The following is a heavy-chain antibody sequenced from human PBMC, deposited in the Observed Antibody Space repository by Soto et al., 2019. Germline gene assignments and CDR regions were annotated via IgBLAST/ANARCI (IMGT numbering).Heavy chain of an antibody. D-gene: IGHD1-1*01. Sequence: AASVKVSCKASGYTFTSYAMHWVRQAPGQRLEWMGWINAGNGNTKYSQKFQGRVTITRDTSANTAYMELSSLRSEDTSVYYCARDPGTGAALRAYHFDYWGQGTLVTVSS. CDR3: ARDPGTGAALRAYHFDY. V-gene: IGHV1-3*01. J-gene: IGHJ4*02. CDR2: INAGNGNT. CDR1: GYTFTSYA.